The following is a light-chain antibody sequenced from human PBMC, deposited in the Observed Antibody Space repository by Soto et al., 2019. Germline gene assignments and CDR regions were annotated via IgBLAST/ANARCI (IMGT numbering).Light chain of an antibody. CDR2: KAS. CDR1: QSISSW. V-gene: IGKV1-5*03. Sequence: DIQMTQSPSTLSASVGDRVTITCRASQSISSWLAWYQPKPGKAPKLLIYKASILQSGVPSRFSGSGSGTEFTLPISSLQPDDFATYYCQQYDSYLYTFGQGTKVEIK. J-gene: IGKJ2*01. CDR3: QQYDSYLYT.